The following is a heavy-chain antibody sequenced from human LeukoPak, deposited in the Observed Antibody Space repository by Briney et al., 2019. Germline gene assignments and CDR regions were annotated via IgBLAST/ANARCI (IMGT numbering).Heavy chain of an antibody. V-gene: IGHV4-59*13. CDR3: AREGHTGYSLWFDP. CDR2: IYYRGST. J-gene: IGHJ5*02. Sequence: PSETLSLTCTVSGASINSYYWSRIRQPPGKGLEWIGYIYYRGSTNYSPSLKSRVTISVDTSKNQFSLKLSSVTAADTAVYYCAREGHTGYSLWFDPWGQGTLVTVSS. D-gene: IGHD2-21*01. CDR1: GASINSYY.